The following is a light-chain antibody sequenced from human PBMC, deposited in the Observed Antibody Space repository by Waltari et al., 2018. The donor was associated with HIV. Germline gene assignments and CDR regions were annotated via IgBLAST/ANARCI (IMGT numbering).Light chain of an antibody. J-gene: IGLJ2*01. CDR3: NSRDSSGNRLVV. CDR2: GEN. CDR1: SLRNYV. V-gene: IGLV3-19*01. Sequence: SSEVTQDPTVSVALGQTVRITCQGDSLRNYVPSGYQQKPGQAPVLVIYGENNRPSGIPDRFSGSTSGNTASLIITGAQAEDEAEYYCNSRDSSGNRLVVFGGGTKLTVL.